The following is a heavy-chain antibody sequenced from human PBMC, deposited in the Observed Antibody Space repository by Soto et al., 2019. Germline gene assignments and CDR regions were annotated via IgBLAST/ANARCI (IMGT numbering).Heavy chain of an antibody. D-gene: IGHD6-13*01. CDR3: ARERSFARPAGWFEP. V-gene: IGHV4-38-2*02. J-gene: IGHJ5*02. CDR2: VYHSGAT. Sequence: SETLSLTCDVSVYSMTGGFDFGGIRQTPGKGLEWIGSVYHSGATYYNPSLQSRVSISVDTSKSQFSLKLISATAADTGTYYCARERSFARPAGWFEPWGQGTQVTVSS. CDR1: VYSMTGGFD.